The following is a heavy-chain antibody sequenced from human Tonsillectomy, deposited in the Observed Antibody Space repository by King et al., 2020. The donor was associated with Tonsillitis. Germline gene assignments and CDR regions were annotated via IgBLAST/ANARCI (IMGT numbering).Heavy chain of an antibody. D-gene: IGHD1-26*01. V-gene: IGHV4-34*01. CDR2: INHSGST. CDR3: ARGPWKVGPGY. J-gene: IGHJ4*02. CDR1: GGSFSGYY. Sequence: VQLQQWGAGLLKPSETLSLTCAVYGGSFSGYYWSWIRQPPGKGLEWIGEINHSGSTNYNPSLKSRVTISVDTSKNQFSLKLSSVTTADTAVYYCARGPWKVGPGYWGQGTLVTVSS.